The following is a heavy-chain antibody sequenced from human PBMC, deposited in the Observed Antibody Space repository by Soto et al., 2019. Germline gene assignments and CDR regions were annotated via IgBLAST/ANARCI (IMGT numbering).Heavy chain of an antibody. Sequence: GSLRLSCAASGFTFSTYWMHWVRQAPGKGLVWVSRINSDGSTTSYADSMKGRFTISRDNAKNTLYLQMNSLRAEDTAVYYCAKEKISTSCCNWFDPWGQGTLVTVSS. D-gene: IGHD2-2*01. CDR3: AKEKISTSCCNWFDP. CDR1: GFTFSTYW. CDR2: INSDGSTT. J-gene: IGHJ5*02. V-gene: IGHV3-74*01.